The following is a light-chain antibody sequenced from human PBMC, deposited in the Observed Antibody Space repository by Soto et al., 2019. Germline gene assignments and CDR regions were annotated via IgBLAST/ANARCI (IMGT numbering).Light chain of an antibody. CDR2: STN. Sequence: VVTQEPSFSVSPGGTVTLTCGLSSGSVSTSYYPSWYQQTPGQAPRTLIYSTNTRSSGVPDRFSGSILGNKAALTITGAQADDESDYYCVLYMGSGISGVFGGGTKLTVL. CDR1: SGSVSTSYY. J-gene: IGLJ2*01. V-gene: IGLV8-61*01. CDR3: VLYMGSGISGV.